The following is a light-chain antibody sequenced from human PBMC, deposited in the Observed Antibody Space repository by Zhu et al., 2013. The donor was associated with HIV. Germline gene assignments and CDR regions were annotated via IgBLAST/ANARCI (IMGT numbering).Light chain of an antibody. CDR3: QQYGSSPWT. V-gene: IGKV3-20*01. J-gene: IGKJ1*01. Sequence: EIVLTQSPGTLSLSPGERATLSCRASQSVSDYLAWYQQKPGQSPKLLIYGASSRATGTPDRFSGSGSGTDFTLTISRVEPEDFAVYYCQQYGSSPWTFGQGTKVEIK. CDR2: GAS. CDR1: QSVSDY.